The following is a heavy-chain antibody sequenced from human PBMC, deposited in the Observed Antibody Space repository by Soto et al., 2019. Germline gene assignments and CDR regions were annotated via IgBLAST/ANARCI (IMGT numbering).Heavy chain of an antibody. Sequence: EVQLLESGGGLVQPGGSLRLSCAVSGFTFNNYAMSWVRQAPGKGLEWVSAISGGGSGTYYADSVKGRFTISRDNSKNTLYLQMNSLRVEDTAVYYCAKEVMYSGYEGYSDSWGQGSLVTVSS. J-gene: IGHJ4*02. CDR2: ISGGGSGT. D-gene: IGHD5-12*01. CDR1: GFTFNNYA. CDR3: AKEVMYSGYEGYSDS. V-gene: IGHV3-23*01.